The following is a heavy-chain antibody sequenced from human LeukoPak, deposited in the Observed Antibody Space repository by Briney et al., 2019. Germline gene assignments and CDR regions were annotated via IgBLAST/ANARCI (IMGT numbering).Heavy chain of an antibody. CDR1: GFTFSSYA. V-gene: IGHV3-30*04. J-gene: IGHJ4*02. D-gene: IGHD6-13*01. Sequence: GRSLRLSCAASGFTFSSYAMHWVRQAPGKGLEWVAVISYDGSNKYYADSVKGRFTISRDNSKNTLYLQLNSLRAEDTAVYYCARDHGIAAAGTDYWGQGTLVTVSS. CDR2: ISYDGSNK. CDR3: ARDHGIAAAGTDY.